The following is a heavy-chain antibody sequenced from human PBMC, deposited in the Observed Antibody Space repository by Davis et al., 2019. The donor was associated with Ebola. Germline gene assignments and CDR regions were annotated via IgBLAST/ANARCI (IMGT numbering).Heavy chain of an antibody. CDR3: ACTIFGVVSSFDY. D-gene: IGHD3-3*01. J-gene: IGHJ4*02. CDR1: GFTFSDYY. CDR2: ISSSGSTI. Sequence: GESLKISCAASGFTFSDYYMSWIRQAPGKGLEWVSYISSSGSTIYYADSVKGRFTISRDNARNSLYLQMNSLRDEDTAVYYCACTIFGVVSSFDYWGQGTLVTVSS. V-gene: IGHV3-11*04.